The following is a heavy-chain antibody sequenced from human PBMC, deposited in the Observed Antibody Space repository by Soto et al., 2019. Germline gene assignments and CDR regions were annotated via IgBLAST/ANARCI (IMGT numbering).Heavy chain of an antibody. CDR1: GDSVNSGTYY. V-gene: IGHV4-61*01. CDR3: ARAKTTMIGPENY. D-gene: IGHD3-22*01. Sequence: QVQLQESGPGLVKPSETLSLTCTVSGDSVNSGTYYWSWIRQPPGKGLEWIGYIYNSGTTKYNPSHKSRVTISVDTYKHQFSPNLSSVTAEDTAVYFCARAKTTMIGPENYWGQGTLVTVSS. J-gene: IGHJ4*02. CDR2: IYNSGTT.